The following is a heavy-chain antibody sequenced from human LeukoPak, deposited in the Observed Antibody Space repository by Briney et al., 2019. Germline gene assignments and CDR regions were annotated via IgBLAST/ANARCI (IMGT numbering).Heavy chain of an antibody. V-gene: IGHV6-1*01. J-gene: IGHJ6*02. D-gene: IGHD5-18*01. Sequence: SQTLSLTCAISGVSVSSNSAAWNWIRQSPSRGLEWLGRTYYRSKWYNDYAVSVKSRITINPDTSKNQFSLQLNSVTPEDTAVYYCARESGYSYTSPYYYYYGMDVWGQGTTVTVPS. CDR1: GVSVSSNSAA. CDR3: ARESGYSYTSPYYYYYGMDV. CDR2: TYYRSKWYN.